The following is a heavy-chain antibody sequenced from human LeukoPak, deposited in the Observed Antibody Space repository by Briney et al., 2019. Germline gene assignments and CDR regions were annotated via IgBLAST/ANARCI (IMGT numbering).Heavy chain of an antibody. CDR1: GFTFSLYS. J-gene: IGHJ4*02. D-gene: IGHD3-22*01. CDR2: ISSTGSDK. Sequence: GGSLRLSCAASGFTFSLYSMNWVRQAPGKGLEGVSSISSTGSDKYYGDSVKGRFTISRDNTKNSLYLQMNSLRAEDTAVYYCATTLYDSAGFYWGLLASWGQGALVTVSS. CDR3: ATTLYDSAGFYWGLLAS. V-gene: IGHV3-21*06.